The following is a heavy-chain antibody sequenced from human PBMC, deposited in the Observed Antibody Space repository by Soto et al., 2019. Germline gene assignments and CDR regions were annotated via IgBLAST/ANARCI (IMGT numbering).Heavy chain of an antibody. V-gene: IGHV3-30*18. CDR1: GFTFSSYG. CDR2: ISYDGSNK. CDR3: AKDAGWGY. D-gene: IGHD3-16*01. Sequence: QVQLVESGGGVVQPGRSLGLSCAASGFTFSSYGMHWVRQAPGKGLEWVAVISYDGSNKYYADSVKGRFTISRDNSKNTLYLQMNSLRAEDTAVYYCAKDAGWGYWGQGTLVTVSS. J-gene: IGHJ4*02.